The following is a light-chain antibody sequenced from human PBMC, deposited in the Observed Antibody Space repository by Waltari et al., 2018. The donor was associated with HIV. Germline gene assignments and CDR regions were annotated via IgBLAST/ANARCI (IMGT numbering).Light chain of an antibody. CDR3: SSYAGSNNVV. Sequence: QSALTPPPSASGSPGQSVTISRTGTSSDVGGYHYVSWYQQHPGKAPKLMIYEVSKRPSGVPDRFSGSKSGNTASLTVSGLQAEDEADYYCSSYAGSNNVVFGGGTKLTVL. CDR2: EVS. V-gene: IGLV2-8*01. CDR1: SSDVGGYHY. J-gene: IGLJ2*01.